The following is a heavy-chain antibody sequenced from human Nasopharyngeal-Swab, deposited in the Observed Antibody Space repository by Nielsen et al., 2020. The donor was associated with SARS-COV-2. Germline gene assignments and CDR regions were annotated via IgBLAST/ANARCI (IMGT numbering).Heavy chain of an antibody. CDR3: ARDPRLVTMVRGAYYYYYYGMDV. D-gene: IGHD3-10*01. CDR1: GCSISSSNW. CDR2: IYHSGST. J-gene: IGHJ6*02. V-gene: IGHV4-4*02. Sequence: SETLSLTCAVSGCSISSSNWWSWVRQPPGKGLEWIGEIYHSGSTNYNPSLKSRVTISGDKSKNQFSLKLTSVTAADTAVYYCARDPRLVTMVRGAYYYYYYGMDVWGQGTTVTVSS.